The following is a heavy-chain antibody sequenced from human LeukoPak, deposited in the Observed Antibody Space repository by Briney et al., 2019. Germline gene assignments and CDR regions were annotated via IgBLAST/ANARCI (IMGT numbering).Heavy chain of an antibody. CDR3: ARGDGPNSRENWFDP. CDR2: INPNSGGT. Sequence: ASVKVSCKGSGYTFTGYFMQWVRQAPGQVLEWMGWINPNSGGTDYAQKFQGRVTMTRDTSISTAYMELSRLRSDDTAVYYCARGDGPNSRENWFDPWGQGSLVTVSS. CDR1: GYTFTGYF. J-gene: IGHJ5*02. V-gene: IGHV1-2*02. D-gene: IGHD5-24*01.